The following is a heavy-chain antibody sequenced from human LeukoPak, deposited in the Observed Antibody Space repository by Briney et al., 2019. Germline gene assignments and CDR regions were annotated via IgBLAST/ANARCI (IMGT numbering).Heavy chain of an antibody. V-gene: IGHV3-21*01. CDR3: ARDFDYYTDY. J-gene: IGHJ4*02. D-gene: IGHD3-9*01. CDR2: ISSSSSYI. Sequence: PGGSLRLSCAASGFTFSSYSMNWVRQAPGKGLEWVSSISSSSSYIYYAHSVKGRFTISRDNAKNSLYLQMNSLRAEDTAGYYCARDFDYYTDYWGQGTLVTVSS. CDR1: GFTFSSYS.